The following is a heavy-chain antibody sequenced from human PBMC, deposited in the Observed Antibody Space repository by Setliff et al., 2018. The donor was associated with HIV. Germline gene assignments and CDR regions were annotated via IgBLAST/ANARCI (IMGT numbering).Heavy chain of an antibody. Sequence: PSETLSLTCTVSGGSISSHYWSWIRQPPGKGLEWIGSIYYNGITNYNPSLKSRVTVSVDTSKNQFSLKLSSVTAADTAVYYCARDLGGLWEVFDCWGQGTLVTVSS. CDR1: GGSISSHY. V-gene: IGHV4-59*11. CDR3: ARDLGGLWEVFDC. J-gene: IGHJ4*02. CDR2: IYYNGIT. D-gene: IGHD1-26*01.